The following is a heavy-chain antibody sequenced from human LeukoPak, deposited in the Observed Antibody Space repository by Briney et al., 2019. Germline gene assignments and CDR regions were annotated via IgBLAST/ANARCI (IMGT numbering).Heavy chain of an antibody. CDR3: ARDLGYKDYVSAFDI. CDR2: INWIGGST. CDR1: GFIFDDYG. D-gene: IGHD5-24*01. J-gene: IGHJ3*02. Sequence: GGSLRLSCAASGFIFDDYGMTWVRQTPGKGLEWVSVINWIGGSTGYADSVKGRFTISRDNAKNSLYLHMNSLRAEDTALYFCARDLGYKDYVSAFDIWGQGTMVTVSS. V-gene: IGHV3-20*04.